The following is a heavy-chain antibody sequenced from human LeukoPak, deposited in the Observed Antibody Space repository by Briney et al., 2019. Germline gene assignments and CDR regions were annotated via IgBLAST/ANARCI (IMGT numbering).Heavy chain of an antibody. D-gene: IGHD6-25*01. CDR3: ARGSGFHNY. V-gene: IGHV3-20*04. Sequence: GGSLRLSCAASGFIFEDYGMTWVRQAPGKGLEWVSGINGNGGSRGYADSVKGRFTISRDNANNSLYLQMNSLRAEDTALYYCARGSGFHNYWGQGTLVTVSS. CDR1: GFIFEDYG. J-gene: IGHJ4*02. CDR2: INGNGGSR.